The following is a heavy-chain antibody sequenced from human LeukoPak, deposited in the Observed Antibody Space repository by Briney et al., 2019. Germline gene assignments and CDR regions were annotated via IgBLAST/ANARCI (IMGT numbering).Heavy chain of an antibody. CDR3: ASTNYDYVWGSYRRFDN. D-gene: IGHD3-16*02. CDR1: GFTFSRYS. J-gene: IGHJ4*02. V-gene: IGHV3-23*01. CDR2: ISGSGDST. Sequence: GGSLRLSCAASGFTFSRYSMSWVRQAPGTGLEWVSRISGSGDSTYYSDSVKGRFTISRDNSKNTLYLQINSLRAEDTAVYYCASTNYDYVWGSYRRFDNWGQGTLVTVSS.